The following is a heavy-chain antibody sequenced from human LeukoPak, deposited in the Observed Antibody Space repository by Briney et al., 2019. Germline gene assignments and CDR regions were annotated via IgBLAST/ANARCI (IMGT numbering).Heavy chain of an antibody. J-gene: IGHJ4*02. D-gene: IGHD2-21*02. CDR2: IYYSGST. Sequence: SETLSLTCTVSGGSISSYYWSWIRQPPGKGLEWIGYIYYSGSTNYNPSLKSRVTISVDTSKNQFSLKLSSVTAADTAVYYCARASVVTAILFDYWGQGTLVTVSS. V-gene: IGHV4-59*01. CDR3: ARASVVTAILFDY. CDR1: GGSISSYY.